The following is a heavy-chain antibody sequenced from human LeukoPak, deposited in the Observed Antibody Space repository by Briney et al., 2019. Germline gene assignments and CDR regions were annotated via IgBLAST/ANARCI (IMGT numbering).Heavy chain of an antibody. D-gene: IGHD4-17*01. CDR3: AREATVTTTSTNDY. Sequence: GASVEVSCKASGYTFTGYYMHWVRQAPGQGLEWMGWINPNSGGTNYAQKFQGRVTMTRDTSISTAYMELSRLRSDDTAVYYCAREATVTTTSTNDYWGQGTLVTVSS. J-gene: IGHJ4*02. V-gene: IGHV1-2*02. CDR1: GYTFTGYY. CDR2: INPNSGGT.